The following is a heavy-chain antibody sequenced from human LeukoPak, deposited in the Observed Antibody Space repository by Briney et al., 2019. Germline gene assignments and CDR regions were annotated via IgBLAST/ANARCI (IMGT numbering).Heavy chain of an antibody. V-gene: IGHV1-8*01. CDR3: ARGPNYDSPTDY. CDR2: MNPNSGNT. CDR1: GYTFTSYD. Sequence: ASVKVSRKASGYTFTSYDINWVRQATGQGLEWMGWMNPNSGNTGYAQKFQGRVTMTRNTSISTAYMELSSLRSEDTAVYYCARGPNYDSPTDYWGQGTLVTVSS. D-gene: IGHD3-22*01. J-gene: IGHJ4*02.